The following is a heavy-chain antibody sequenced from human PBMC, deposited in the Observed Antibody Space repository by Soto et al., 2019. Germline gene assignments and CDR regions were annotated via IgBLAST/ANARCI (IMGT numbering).Heavy chain of an antibody. D-gene: IGHD3-3*01. CDR3: ARNYDFWSGYPYGMDV. CDR2: THYRSKWYN. J-gene: IGHJ6*02. CDR1: GDSVSSNSAA. Sequence: SQTLSLTCAISGDSVSSNSAAWNWIRQSPSRGLEWLGRTHYRSKWYNDYAVSVKSRITINPDTSKNQFSLQLNSVTPEDMAAYYCARNYDFWSGYPYGMDVWGQGTTVTVSS. V-gene: IGHV6-1*01.